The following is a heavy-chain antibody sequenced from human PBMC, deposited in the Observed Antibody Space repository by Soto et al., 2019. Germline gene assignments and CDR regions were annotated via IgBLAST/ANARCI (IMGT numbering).Heavy chain of an antibody. CDR3: ARTFSMIVLPVGFDR. D-gene: IGHD2-2*01. V-gene: IGHV4-39*01. J-gene: IGHJ5*02. CDR2: IYYSGST. CDR1: GGSISSSSYY. Sequence: PSETLSLTCTVSGGSISSSSYYWGWIRQPPGKGLEWIGSIYYSGSTYYNPSLKSRVTISVDTSKNQFSLKLSSVTAADTAVYYCARTFSMIVLPVGFDRWGKGNLVT.